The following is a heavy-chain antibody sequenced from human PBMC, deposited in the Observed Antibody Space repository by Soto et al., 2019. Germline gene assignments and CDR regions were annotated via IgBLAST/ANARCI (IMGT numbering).Heavy chain of an antibody. Sequence: GGSLRLSCAASGFTFSSYGMHWVRQAPGKGLEWVAVISYDGSNKYYADSVKGRFTISRDNSKNTLYLQMNSLRAEDTAVYYCAKDTGSSSFCGFDYWGQGTLVTVSS. D-gene: IGHD6-6*01. CDR1: GFTFSSYG. CDR2: ISYDGSNK. J-gene: IGHJ4*02. CDR3: AKDTGSSSFCGFDY. V-gene: IGHV3-30*18.